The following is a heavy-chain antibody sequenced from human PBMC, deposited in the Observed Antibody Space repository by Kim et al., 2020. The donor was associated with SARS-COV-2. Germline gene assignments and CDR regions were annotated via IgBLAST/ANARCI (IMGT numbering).Heavy chain of an antibody. J-gene: IGHJ3*02. Sequence: SETLSLTCTVSGYSISSGYYWGWIRQPPGKGLEWIGSIYHSGSTYYNPSLKSRVTISVDTSKNQFSLKLSSVTAADTAVYYCARAEDGVGAFDIWGQGTMVTVSS. CDR3: ARAEDGVGAFDI. D-gene: IGHD2-8*01. V-gene: IGHV4-38-2*02. CDR1: GYSISSGYY. CDR2: IYHSGST.